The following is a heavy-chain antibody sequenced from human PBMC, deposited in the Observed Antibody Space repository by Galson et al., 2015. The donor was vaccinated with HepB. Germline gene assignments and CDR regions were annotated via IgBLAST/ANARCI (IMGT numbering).Heavy chain of an antibody. CDR3: AREGGSSPDAFDI. J-gene: IGHJ3*02. CDR2: ISSSSSTI. Sequence: SLRLSCAASGFTFSSYSMNWVRQAPGKGLEWVSYISSSSSTIYYADSVKGRFTISRDNAKNSLYPQMNSLRAEDTAVYYCAREGGSSPDAFDIWGQGTMVTVSS. D-gene: IGHD6-13*01. CDR1: GFTFSSYS. V-gene: IGHV3-48*01.